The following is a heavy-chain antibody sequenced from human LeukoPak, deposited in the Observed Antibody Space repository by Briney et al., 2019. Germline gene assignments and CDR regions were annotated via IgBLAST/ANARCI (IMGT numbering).Heavy chain of an antibody. CDR1: GFSFSTYA. CDR3: ARDPNGDYIGAFDF. V-gene: IGHV3-30-3*01. Sequence: GRSLRLSCAASGFSFSTYAMHWVRQAPGKGLEWVAVISYDGYNKYYADSVKGRFTISRDNSKNTLSLQMNSLRAEDTAVYYCARDPNGDYIGAFDFRGQGTMVTVSS. D-gene: IGHD4-17*01. CDR2: ISYDGYNK. J-gene: IGHJ3*01.